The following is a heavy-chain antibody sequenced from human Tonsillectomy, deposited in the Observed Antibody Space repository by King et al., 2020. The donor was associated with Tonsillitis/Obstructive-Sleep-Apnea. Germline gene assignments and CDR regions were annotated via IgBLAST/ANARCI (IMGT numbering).Heavy chain of an antibody. CDR3: ARILSRGYCSSTSCPYYMDV. Sequence: QLVQSGAEVKKPGASVKVSCKASGYTFISYDINWVRQATGQGLEWRGWMNPNSGNTGYAQKFQGRVTMTRNTSISTAYMELSSLRSEDTAVYYCARILSRGYCSSTSCPYYMDVWGKGTTVTISS. V-gene: IGHV1-8*01. CDR1: GYTFISYD. J-gene: IGHJ6*03. D-gene: IGHD2-2*01. CDR2: MNPNSGNT.